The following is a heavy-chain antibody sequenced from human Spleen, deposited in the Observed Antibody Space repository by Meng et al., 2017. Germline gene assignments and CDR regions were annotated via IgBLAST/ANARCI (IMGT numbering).Heavy chain of an antibody. CDR3: ARWGYYYGSGSPLGGWFDP. D-gene: IGHD3-10*01. CDR1: GGSISSYY. Sequence: QVQLQRQGHGLVKPSDPLSLPGTVSGGSISSYYWSWIRQPAGKGLEWIGRIYTSGSTNYNPSLKSRVTMSVDTSKNQFSLKLSSVTAADTAVYYCARWGYYYGSGSPLGGWFDPWGQGTLVTVSS. CDR2: IYTSGST. V-gene: IGHV4-4*07. J-gene: IGHJ5*02.